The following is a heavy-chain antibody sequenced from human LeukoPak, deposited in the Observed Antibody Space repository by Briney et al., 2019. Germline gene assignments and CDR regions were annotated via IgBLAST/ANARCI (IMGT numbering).Heavy chain of an antibody. J-gene: IGHJ4*02. CDR2: ISIGGSTT. D-gene: IGHD1-26*01. V-gene: IGHV3-23*01. CDR1: GFTLTTYA. Sequence: GGSLRLSCTASGFTLTTYAMSWVRQAPGKGPEWVSTISIGGSTTFYADSVKDRFTISRDSSKNTLYLQMNSLKAEDTAIYYCAKGFSGSYSIFDCWGQGTLVTVSS. CDR3: AKGFSGSYSIFDC.